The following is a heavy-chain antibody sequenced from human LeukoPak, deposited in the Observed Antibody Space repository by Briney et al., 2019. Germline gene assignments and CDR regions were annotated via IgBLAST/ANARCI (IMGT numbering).Heavy chain of an antibody. CDR3: ARDYDFWSGYYMDV. CDR2: IYSGGST. Sequence: GGSLRLSCAASGFTVSSNYMSWVRQAPGKGLEWVSVIYSGGSTYYADSAKGRFTISRDNSKNTLYLQMNSLRAEDTAVYYCARDYDFWSGYYMDVWGKGTTVTVSS. J-gene: IGHJ6*03. D-gene: IGHD3-3*01. V-gene: IGHV3-66*02. CDR1: GFTVSSNY.